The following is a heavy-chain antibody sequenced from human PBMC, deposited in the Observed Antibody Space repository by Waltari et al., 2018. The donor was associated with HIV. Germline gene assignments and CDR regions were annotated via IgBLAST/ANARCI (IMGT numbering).Heavy chain of an antibody. Sequence: EVQLVESGGGLVQPGGSLRLSCAASGFTFSNFWMSWVRQAPGKELEWVANRKQDGSEKYYVDAVKGRFTNSRDNAKNSLYLQMNSLRAEDTAVYYCASPSIRAGMDVWGQGTTVTVSS. CDR1: GFTFSNFW. CDR3: ASPSIRAGMDV. V-gene: IGHV3-7*01. D-gene: IGHD2-2*02. CDR2: RKQDGSEK. J-gene: IGHJ6*02.